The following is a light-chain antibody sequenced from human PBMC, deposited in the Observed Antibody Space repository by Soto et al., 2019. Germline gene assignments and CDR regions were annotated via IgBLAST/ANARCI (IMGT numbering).Light chain of an antibody. V-gene: IGKV3-20*01. CDR3: QQYATSPRT. CDR1: QSVSSSY. CDR2: GAS. Sequence: EIVLTQSPGTLSLSPGERATLSCRASQSVSSSYLAWYQQKPGQAPRLLISGASTRATGIPDRFSGSGSGIDFTLTVSRLEPEDFAVYYCQQYATSPRTFGQGTKVEVK. J-gene: IGKJ1*01.